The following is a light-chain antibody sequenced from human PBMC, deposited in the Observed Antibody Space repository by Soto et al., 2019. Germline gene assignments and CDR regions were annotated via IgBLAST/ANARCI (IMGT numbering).Light chain of an antibody. J-gene: IGKJ2*01. CDR1: QTVVYSTSSQSY. CDR2: WAS. CDR3: QQYYDTPYT. V-gene: IGKV4-1*01. Sequence: DIVLTQSPDSLAVSLGERAAINCKSSQTVVYSTSSQSYLAWYQQKPGQPPKLLIYWASTRESGVPDRFIGSGSGTDFTLTINNLQDEDVAVYYCQQYYDTPYTFGQGTKLVMK.